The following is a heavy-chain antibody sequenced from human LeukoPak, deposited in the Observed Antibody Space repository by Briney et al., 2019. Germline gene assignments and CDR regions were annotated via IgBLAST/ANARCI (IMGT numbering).Heavy chain of an antibody. J-gene: IGHJ6*02. V-gene: IGHV1-2*06. CDR1: GYTFTGYY. D-gene: IGHD2-2*01. CDR2: INPNSGGT. Sequence: ASVKVSCTASGYTFTGYYVHWVRQAPGQGLEWMGRINPNSGGTNYAQKFQGRVTMTRDTSISTAYMELSRLRSDDTAVYYCALVPAGGMDVWGQGTTVTVSS. CDR3: ALVPAGGMDV.